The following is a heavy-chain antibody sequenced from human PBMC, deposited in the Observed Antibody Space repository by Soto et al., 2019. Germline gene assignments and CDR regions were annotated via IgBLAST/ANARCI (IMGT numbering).Heavy chain of an antibody. V-gene: IGHV4-38-2*01. CDR1: GYSISSGYY. Sequence: SETLSLTCAVSGYSISSGYYWGWIRQPPGKGLEWIGSIYHSGSTYYNPSLKSRVTISVDTSKNQFSLKLSSVTAADTAVYYLARGGVVILFDYWGQGTLVTVSS. CDR3: ARGGVVILFDY. D-gene: IGHD3-3*01. J-gene: IGHJ4*02. CDR2: IYHSGST.